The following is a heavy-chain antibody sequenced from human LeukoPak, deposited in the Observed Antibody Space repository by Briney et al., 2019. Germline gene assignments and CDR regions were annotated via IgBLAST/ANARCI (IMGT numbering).Heavy chain of an antibody. Sequence: GGSLRLSCAASGFTFSSYGMHWVRQAPGKGLEWVAFIRYDGSNKYYAGSVKGRFTISRDNAKNSLYLQMNSLRAEDTAIYYCARGEYRHGYLIDLWGQGTLVTVSS. V-gene: IGHV3-30*02. CDR2: IRYDGSNK. J-gene: IGHJ5*02. D-gene: IGHD3-22*01. CDR3: ARGEYRHGYLIDL. CDR1: GFTFSSYG.